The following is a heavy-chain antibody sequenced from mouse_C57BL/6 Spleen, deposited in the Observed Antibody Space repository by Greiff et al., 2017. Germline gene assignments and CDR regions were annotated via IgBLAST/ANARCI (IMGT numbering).Heavy chain of an antibody. J-gene: IGHJ2*01. V-gene: IGHV1-76*01. Sequence: QVQLQQSGAELVRPGASVKLSCKASGYTFTDYYINWVKQRPGQGLEWIARIYPGSGNTYYNEKFKGKATLTAEKSSSTAYRQLSSLTSEDSAVYFCARGKYYGNRGPYYFDYWGQGTTLTVSS. CDR3: ARGKYYGNRGPYYFDY. D-gene: IGHD1-1*01. CDR2: IYPGSGNT. CDR1: GYTFTDYY.